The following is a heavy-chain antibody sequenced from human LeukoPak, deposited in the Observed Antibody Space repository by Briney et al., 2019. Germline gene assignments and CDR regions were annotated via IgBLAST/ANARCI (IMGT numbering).Heavy chain of an antibody. CDR2: IYHSGST. J-gene: IGHJ3*02. CDR1: GYSISSGCY. V-gene: IGHV4-38-2*01. D-gene: IGHD2-15*01. Sequence: SETLSLTCAVSGYSISSGCYWGWIRQPPGKGLEWIGSIYHSGSTYYNPSLKSRVTISVDTSKNQFSLKLSSVTAADTAVYYCASATCSGGSCNAFDIWGQGTMVTVSS. CDR3: ASATCSGGSCNAFDI.